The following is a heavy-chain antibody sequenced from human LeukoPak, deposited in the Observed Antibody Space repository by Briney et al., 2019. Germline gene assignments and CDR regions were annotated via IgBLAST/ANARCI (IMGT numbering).Heavy chain of an antibody. D-gene: IGHD6-13*01. CDR3: ARGRNSSPRWYYFDY. CDR1: GGSFSGYY. J-gene: IGHJ4*02. Sequence: SETLSLTCAVYGGSFSGYYWSWIRQPPGKGLEWIGEINHSGSTNNNPSLKSRVTISVDTSKNQFSLKLSSVTAADTAVYYCARGRNSSPRWYYFDYWGQGTLVTVSS. CDR2: INHSGST. V-gene: IGHV4-34*01.